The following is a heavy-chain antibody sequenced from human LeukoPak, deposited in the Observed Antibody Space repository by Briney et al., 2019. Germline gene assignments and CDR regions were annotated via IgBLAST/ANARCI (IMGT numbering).Heavy chain of an antibody. V-gene: IGHV3-23*01. Sequence: GGSLRLSCAASGFTFSNYAMSWVRQAPGKGLEWVSTITGSGDSTYYADSVKGRFTISRDNAKNSMYLQMDSLRDEDTAVYYCATETIGRHYDYWGQGTLLTVSS. CDR1: GFTFSNYA. CDR3: ATETIGRHYDY. D-gene: IGHD1-14*01. CDR2: ITGSGDST. J-gene: IGHJ4*02.